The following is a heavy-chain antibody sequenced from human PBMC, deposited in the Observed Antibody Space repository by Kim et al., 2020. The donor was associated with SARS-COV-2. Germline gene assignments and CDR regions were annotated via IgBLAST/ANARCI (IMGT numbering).Heavy chain of an antibody. CDR3: AASVPWSGWDF. V-gene: IGHV1-3*01. Sequence: TKYSQKCQARLTITRDTSASTVYLDLSSLRSDDTAMYYCAASVPWSGWDFWGQGALVTVSS. CDR2: T. J-gene: IGHJ1*01. D-gene: IGHD3-3*01.